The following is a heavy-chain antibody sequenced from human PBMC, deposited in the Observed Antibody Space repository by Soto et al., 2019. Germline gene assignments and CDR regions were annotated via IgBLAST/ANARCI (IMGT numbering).Heavy chain of an antibody. Sequence: GGSLRLSCAASAFTFSKYTMSWVRQAPGKGLDWVSVISGSGGYTYYSDSVKGRFTISRDNYKNTLYLQMNSLRAEDTAVYYCAKGLGGSSAWSSSDHWGQGTLVTVSS. D-gene: IGHD6-19*01. CDR2: ISGSGGYT. CDR1: AFTFSKYT. CDR3: AKGLGGSSAWSSSDH. V-gene: IGHV3-23*01. J-gene: IGHJ4*02.